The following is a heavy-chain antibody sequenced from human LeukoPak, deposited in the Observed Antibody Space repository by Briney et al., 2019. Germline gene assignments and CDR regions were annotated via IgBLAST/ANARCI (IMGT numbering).Heavy chain of an antibody. V-gene: IGHV3-9*01. Sequence: GGSLRLSCAASGFTFDDYAMHWVRQAPGKGLEWVSGISWNSGSIDYADSVKGRFTISRDNAKNSLYLQMNSLRAEDTALYYCAKGGSSGLAADYWGQGTMVTVSS. CDR2: ISWNSGSI. CDR1: GFTFDDYA. CDR3: AKGGSSGLAADY. J-gene: IGHJ3*01. D-gene: IGHD3-22*01.